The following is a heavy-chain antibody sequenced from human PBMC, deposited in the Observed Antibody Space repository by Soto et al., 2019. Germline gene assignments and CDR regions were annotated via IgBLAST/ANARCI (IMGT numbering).Heavy chain of an antibody. CDR3: ASGRPLDSGGSWIGYYYMDV. CDR1: GGSISSGGYY. Sequence: QVQLQESGPGLVKPSQTLSLTCTVSGGSISSGGYYWSWIRQHPGKGLEWIGYIYYSGSTYYNPSLTSRVTISVDTSKYQFSLKLSSVTAADTAVYYCASGRPLDSGGSWIGYYYMDVWGKGTTVTVSS. CDR2: IYYSGST. V-gene: IGHV4-31*03. D-gene: IGHD2-15*01. J-gene: IGHJ6*03.